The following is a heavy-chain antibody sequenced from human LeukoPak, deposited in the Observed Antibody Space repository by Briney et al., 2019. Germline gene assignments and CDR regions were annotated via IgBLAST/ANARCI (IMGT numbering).Heavy chain of an antibody. V-gene: IGHV4-39*07. CDR1: GGSISSSSYY. CDR2: IYHSGST. Sequence: NPSETLSLTCTVSGGSISSSSYYWGWIRQPPGKGLEWIGSIYHSGSTYYNPSLKSRVTISVDTSKNQFSLKLSSVTAADTAVYCCARLGKSFGVVERVWLDPWGQGTLVTVSS. CDR3: ARLGKSFGVVERVWLDP. D-gene: IGHD3-3*01. J-gene: IGHJ5*02.